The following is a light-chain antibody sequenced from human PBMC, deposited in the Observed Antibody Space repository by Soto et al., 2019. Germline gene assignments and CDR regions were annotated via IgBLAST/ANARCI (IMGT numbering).Light chain of an antibody. Sequence: DVQVTQSPASLSASVGDRVNISCPTSRGIYNYLAWYQQKSGQIPKLLINAASSLQSGFPSRFSGSGSGTDFTLAISSLQPEDVATYYCQKNDSAPRTFGQGAKVEIK. CDR2: AAS. CDR3: QKNDSAPRT. V-gene: IGKV1-27*01. CDR1: RGIYNY. J-gene: IGKJ1*01.